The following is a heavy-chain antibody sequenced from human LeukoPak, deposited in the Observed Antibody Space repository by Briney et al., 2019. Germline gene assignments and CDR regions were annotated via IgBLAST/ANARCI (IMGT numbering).Heavy chain of an antibody. J-gene: IGHJ5*02. V-gene: IGHV4-59*01. D-gene: IGHD5-18*01. CDR1: GGSISSYY. CDR3: ASRGYSYGDNWFDP. Sequence: PSEXXXLTCTVSGGSISSYYWSWLRQPPGKGLEWIGYIYYSGSTNYNPSLKSRVTISVDTSKKQFSLKQSSVTAADTAVYYCASRGYSYGDNWFDPWGQGTLVTVSS. CDR2: IYYSGST.